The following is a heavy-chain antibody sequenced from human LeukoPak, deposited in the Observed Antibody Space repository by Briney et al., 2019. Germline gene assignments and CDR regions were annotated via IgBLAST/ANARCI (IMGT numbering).Heavy chain of an antibody. Sequence: GGSLRLSCAASGFTFSSYGMHWVRQAPGKGLEWVAVISYDGSNKYYADSVKGRFTISRDNSKNTLYLQMNSLRAEDTAVYYCAKPITQITFGGVIVIHDAFDIWGQGTMVTVSS. J-gene: IGHJ3*02. D-gene: IGHD3-16*02. CDR3: AKPITQITFGGVIVIHDAFDI. V-gene: IGHV3-30*18. CDR1: GFTFSSYG. CDR2: ISYDGSNK.